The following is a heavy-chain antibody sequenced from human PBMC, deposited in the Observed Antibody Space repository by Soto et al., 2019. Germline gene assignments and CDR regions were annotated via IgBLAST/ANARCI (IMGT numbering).Heavy chain of an antibody. D-gene: IGHD3-10*02. CDR1: GYTFTSYG. CDR2: ISAYNGNT. J-gene: IGHJ6*02. Sequence: QVQLVQSGAEVKKPGASVKVSCKASGYTFTSYGISWVRQAPGQGLEWMGWISAYNGNTNYAQKLQGRVTMTTDTSTSTAYMELRSLRSDDTAVYYCASPSRTRFGESRPNYYGMDVWGQGTTVTVSS. V-gene: IGHV1-18*01. CDR3: ASPSRTRFGESRPNYYGMDV.